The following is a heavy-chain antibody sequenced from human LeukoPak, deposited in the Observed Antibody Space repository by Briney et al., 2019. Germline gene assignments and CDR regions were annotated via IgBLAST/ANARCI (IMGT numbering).Heavy chain of an antibody. CDR3: ARLVQKASGLYDYYYFMDV. CDR1: GGSVRGHY. J-gene: IGHJ6*04. V-gene: IGHV4-59*08. D-gene: IGHD5/OR15-5a*01. Sequence: SETLSLTCTVSGGSVRGHYWTWIRQAPGKGLEFVAYTYYSGSTNYNPSLKSRVSTSLDTSTNQFSLSLTSVTATDTATYYCARLVQKASGLYDYYYFMDVWGSGTTVTVSS. CDR2: TYYSGST.